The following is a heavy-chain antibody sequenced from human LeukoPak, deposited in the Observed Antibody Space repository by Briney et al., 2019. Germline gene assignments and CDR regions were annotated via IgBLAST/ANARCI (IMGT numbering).Heavy chain of an antibody. D-gene: IGHD2-21*01. CDR2: IKQDGSEK. V-gene: IGHV3-7*01. CDR3: AREKDLWWRRGGH. J-gene: IGHJ4*02. CDR1: GFTFSSYA. Sequence: GGSLRLSCAASGFTFSSYAMSWVRQAPGKGLEWVANIKQDGSEKYYVDSVKGRFTISRDNAKNSLYLQMNSLRAEDTAVYYCAREKDLWWRRGGHWGQGTLVTVSS.